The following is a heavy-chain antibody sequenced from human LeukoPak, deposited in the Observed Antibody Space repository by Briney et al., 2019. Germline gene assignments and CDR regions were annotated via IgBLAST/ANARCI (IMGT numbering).Heavy chain of an antibody. CDR1: GGSINSYY. J-gene: IGHJ3*02. V-gene: IGHV4-59*01. CDR2: IYDSGST. D-gene: IGHD3-22*01. Sequence: SETLSLTCTVSGGSINSYYWSWVRQPPGKGLEWIGYIYDSGSTNYNPSLKSRVTISVDTSKNQFSLKLSSVTAADTAVYYCACLTTADAFDIWGQGTMVTVSS. CDR3: ACLTTADAFDI.